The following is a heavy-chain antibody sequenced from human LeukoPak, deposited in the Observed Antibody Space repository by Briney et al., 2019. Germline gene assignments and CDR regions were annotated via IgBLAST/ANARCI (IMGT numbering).Heavy chain of an antibody. Sequence: RASVKVSCKASGYIFTSYYMHWVRQAPGQGLEWMGWISAYNGNTNYAQKLQGRVTMTTDTSTSTAYMELRSLRSDDTAVYYCARGPLFGWELRPFDPWGQGTLVTVSS. CDR3: ARGPLFGWELRPFDP. CDR1: GYIFTSYY. J-gene: IGHJ5*02. D-gene: IGHD1-26*01. V-gene: IGHV1-18*04. CDR2: ISAYNGNT.